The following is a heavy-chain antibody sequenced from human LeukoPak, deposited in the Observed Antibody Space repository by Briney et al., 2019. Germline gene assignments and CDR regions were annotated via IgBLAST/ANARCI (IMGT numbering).Heavy chain of an antibody. D-gene: IGHD3-22*01. Sequence: KPSETLSLTCAVYGGSFSGYYWSWIRQPPGKGLEWIGEINHSGSTNYNPSLKSRVTISVGTSKNQFSLKLSSVTAADTAVYYCARESYYDSSGSNWFDPWGQGTLVTVSS. CDR3: ARESYYDSSGSNWFDP. CDR1: GGSFSGYY. J-gene: IGHJ5*02. CDR2: INHSGST. V-gene: IGHV4-34*01.